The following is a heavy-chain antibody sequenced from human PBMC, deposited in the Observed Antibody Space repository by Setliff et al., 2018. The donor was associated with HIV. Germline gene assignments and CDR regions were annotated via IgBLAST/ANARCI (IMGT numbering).Heavy chain of an antibody. V-gene: IGHV4-39*01. D-gene: IGHD6-13*01. CDR2: IYYSGST. Sequence: SETLSLTCTVSGGSISSSSYYWGWIRQPPGKGLEWIGSIYYSGSTYYNPSLKSRVTISVDTSKNQFSLKLSSVTAADTAVYYCARGYSSSWYPGFYYYGMDVWGQGTLVTVSS. J-gene: IGHJ6*02. CDR1: GGSISSSSYY. CDR3: ARGYSSSWYPGFYYYGMDV.